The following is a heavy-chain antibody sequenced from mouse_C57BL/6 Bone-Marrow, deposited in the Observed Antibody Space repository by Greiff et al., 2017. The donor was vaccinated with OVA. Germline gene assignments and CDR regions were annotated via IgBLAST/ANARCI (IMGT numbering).Heavy chain of an antibody. CDR3: ARTYYGSSYRFAY. V-gene: IGHV1-64*01. CDR2: IHPNRGST. CDR1: GYTFTSYW. D-gene: IGHD1-1*01. J-gene: IGHJ3*01. Sequence: VQLQESGAELVKPGASVKLSCKASGYTFTSYWMHWVKQRPEQGLEWIGMIHPNRGSTDYNEKFKGKATLTVDKSSSTAYMQLSSLTSEDSAVYYCARTYYGSSYRFAYWGQGTLVTVSA.